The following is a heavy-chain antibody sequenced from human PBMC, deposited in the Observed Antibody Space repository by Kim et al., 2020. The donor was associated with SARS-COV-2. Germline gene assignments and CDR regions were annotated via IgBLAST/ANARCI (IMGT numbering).Heavy chain of an antibody. Sequence: SETLSLTCTVSGGSISSSSYYWGWIRQPPGKGLEWIGSIYYSGSTYYNPSLKSRVTISVDTSNNQFSLKLSSVTAADTAVYYCAALEGWLQLYSYYYVMDVWGQGTTVTVSS. J-gene: IGHJ6*02. CDR1: GGSISSSSYY. CDR2: IYYSGST. CDR3: AALEGWLQLYSYYYVMDV. D-gene: IGHD5-12*01. V-gene: IGHV4-39*01.